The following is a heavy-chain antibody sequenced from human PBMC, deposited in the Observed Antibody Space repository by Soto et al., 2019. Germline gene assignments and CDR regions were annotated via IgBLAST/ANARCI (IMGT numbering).Heavy chain of an antibody. CDR1: RFTFSSYA. V-gene: IGHV3-23*01. CDR2: ISASGGAT. CDR3: AKDVEGGSLFRGAFDY. D-gene: IGHD1-26*01. J-gene: IGHJ4*02. Sequence: GGSLRLSCVASRFTFSSYAMSWVRQAPGKGLEWVAAISASGGATIHADSVKGRLTISRDNSKNTLYLQMNSLRAEDTAVYYCAKDVEGGSLFRGAFDYWGQGTQVTVSS.